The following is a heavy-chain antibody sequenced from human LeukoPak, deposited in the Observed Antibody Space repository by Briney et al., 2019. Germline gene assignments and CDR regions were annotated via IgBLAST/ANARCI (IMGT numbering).Heavy chain of an antibody. V-gene: IGHV4-31*03. D-gene: IGHD1-14*01. CDR3: ARVVTTSYYYYMDV. J-gene: IGHJ6*03. Sequence: PSETLSLTCTVSGGSNSSGGYYWSWIRQPPGKGLEWIGYIYYSGSTYYNPSLKSRVTISVDTSKNQFSLKLSSVTAADTAVYYCARVVTTSYYYYMDVWGKGTTVTVSS. CDR2: IYYSGST. CDR1: GGSNSSGGYY.